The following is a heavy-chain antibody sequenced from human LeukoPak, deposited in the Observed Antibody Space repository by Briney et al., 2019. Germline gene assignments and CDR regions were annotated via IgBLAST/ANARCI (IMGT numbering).Heavy chain of an antibody. Sequence: GAALQISCKGSGSLFTSYWIGWVRQLPGKGLEWMGIIYPGDSDTRYSPSFQGQVTISADKSISTAYLQWSSVKASDTAMYYCARHRDRWFGYYGMDVWGQGTTVTVSS. V-gene: IGHV5-51*01. CDR1: GSLFTSYW. D-gene: IGHD3-10*01. CDR2: IYPGDSDT. CDR3: ARHRDRWFGYYGMDV. J-gene: IGHJ6*02.